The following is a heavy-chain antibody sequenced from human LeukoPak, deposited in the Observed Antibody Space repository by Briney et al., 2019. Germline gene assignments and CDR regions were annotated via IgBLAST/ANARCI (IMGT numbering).Heavy chain of an antibody. J-gene: IGHJ5*02. V-gene: IGHV1-18*01. CDR2: ISAYNGNT. Sequence: ASVKVSCKASGYTFTSYGISWVRQAPGQGLEWMGWISAYNGNTNYAQKLQGRVTMTTDTSTSTVYMELSSLRSEDTAVYYCARVSRAYWFDPWGQGTLVTVSS. D-gene: IGHD3-10*01. CDR1: GYTFTSYG. CDR3: ARVSRAYWFDP.